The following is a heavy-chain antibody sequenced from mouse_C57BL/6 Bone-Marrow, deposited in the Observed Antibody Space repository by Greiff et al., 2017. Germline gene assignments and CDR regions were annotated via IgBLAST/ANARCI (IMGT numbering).Heavy chain of an antibody. Sequence: QVQLKQSGAELVRPGASVTLSCKASGYTFTDYEMHWVKQTPVHGLEWIGAIDPETGGTAYNQKFKGKAILTADKSSSTAYMELRSLTSEDSAVYYCTDMAPFAYWGQGTLVTVSA. V-gene: IGHV1-15*01. D-gene: IGHD1-1*02. J-gene: IGHJ3*01. CDR2: IDPETGGT. CDR3: TDMAPFAY. CDR1: GYTFTDYE.